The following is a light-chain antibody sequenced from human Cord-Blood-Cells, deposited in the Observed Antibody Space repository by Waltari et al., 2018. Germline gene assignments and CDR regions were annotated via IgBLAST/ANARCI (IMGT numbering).Light chain of an antibody. CDR1: QSVSSN. V-gene: IGKV3-15*01. CDR2: GAS. CDR3: QQYNNWPWT. J-gene: IGKJ1*01. Sequence: EIVMTQSPATLSVSQGDSATLSCRASQSVSSNLAWYQQKPGQAPRLLIYGASTRATGIPARFSGSGSGTEFTLTISSLQSEDFAVYYCQQYNNWPWTFGQGTKVEIK.